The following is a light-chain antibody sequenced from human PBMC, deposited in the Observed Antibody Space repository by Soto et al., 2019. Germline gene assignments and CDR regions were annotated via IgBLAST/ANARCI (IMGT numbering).Light chain of an antibody. J-gene: IGKJ1*01. CDR1: QSVSSSY. CDR3: QQYGNSPWT. CDR2: GAS. V-gene: IGKV3-20*01. Sequence: EIVLTQSPGTLSLFPGDRATLSCRASQSVSSSYLSWYQQKPGQAPRVLIYGASTRATGIPDRFSGSGSGTDFTITISRLEPEDFAVYYCQQYGNSPWTFGQGTKVEIK.